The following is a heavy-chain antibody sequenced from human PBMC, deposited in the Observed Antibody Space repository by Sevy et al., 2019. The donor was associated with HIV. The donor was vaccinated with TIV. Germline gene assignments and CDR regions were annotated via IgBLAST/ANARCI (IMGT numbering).Heavy chain of an antibody. V-gene: IGHV1-18*01. CDR3: ASGRGGSFAY. Sequence: ASVKVSCKASGYTFPSYGINWVRQAPGQGLEWMGWISAYRANANYAQKFQGRISLTTDRSTTTAYMERTTLEPDDTAVYFCASGRGGSFAYWGQGTQVTVSS. D-gene: IGHD5-12*01. CDR1: GYTFPSYG. J-gene: IGHJ4*02. CDR2: ISAYRANA.